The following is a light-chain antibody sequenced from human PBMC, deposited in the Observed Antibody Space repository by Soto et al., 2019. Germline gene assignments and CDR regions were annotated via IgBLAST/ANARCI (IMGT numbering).Light chain of an antibody. V-gene: IGKV3-20*01. Sequence: DTVLTPSPGTLSLTSRDRATLSCRASQSISGTYLAWYQQKPGQAPRLLIYGASSRATGIPDRFSGSGPGTDFTLTISRLEPEDFAVYYCQQYGSSGTFGQGTKVDIK. J-gene: IGKJ1*01. CDR1: QSISGTY. CDR2: GAS. CDR3: QQYGSSGT.